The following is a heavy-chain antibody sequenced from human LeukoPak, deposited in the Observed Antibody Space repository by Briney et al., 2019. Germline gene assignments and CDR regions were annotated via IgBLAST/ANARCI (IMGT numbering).Heavy chain of an antibody. V-gene: IGHV4-59*01. D-gene: IGHD3-22*01. CDR2: IYYSGST. J-gene: IGHJ3*02. CDR1: GGSLSSSY. Sequence: SETLSLTCSVSGGSLSSSYWSWIRQAPGKGLEWIGQIYYSGSTNYNPSLTSRVTISVDTSKNQFSLKLSSVTAADTAVYYCAREGMIATGREPAEIWGQGTMVTVSS. CDR3: AREGMIATGREPAEI.